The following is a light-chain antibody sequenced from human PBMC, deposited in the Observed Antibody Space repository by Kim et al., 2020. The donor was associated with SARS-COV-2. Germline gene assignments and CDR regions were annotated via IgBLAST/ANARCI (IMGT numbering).Light chain of an antibody. Sequence: APGKTATITCGGNNIGSKDVPWYQQKPGQAPVLVIYYDTDRPSVIPERFSGSNSGNTATLTISRVEAGDEADYYCQVWDSSSDHRVFGGGTKLTVL. CDR3: QVWDSSSDHRV. J-gene: IGLJ3*02. CDR2: YDT. CDR1: NIGSKD. V-gene: IGLV3-21*04.